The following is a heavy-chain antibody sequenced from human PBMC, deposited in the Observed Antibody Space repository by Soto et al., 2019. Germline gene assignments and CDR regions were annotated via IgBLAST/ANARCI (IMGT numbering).Heavy chain of an antibody. V-gene: IGHV3-23*01. CDR2: ISGSGGST. CDR3: AKDRAGRDIVVVPAALPLDY. J-gene: IGHJ4*02. D-gene: IGHD2-2*01. Sequence: GWSLRLSCASSVFTFISYAMSWVRQAPGKGLDWVSAISGSGGSTYYADSVKGRFTISRDNSKNTLYLQMNSLRAEDTAVYYCAKDRAGRDIVVVPAALPLDYWGQGTLVTVSS. CDR1: VFTFISYA.